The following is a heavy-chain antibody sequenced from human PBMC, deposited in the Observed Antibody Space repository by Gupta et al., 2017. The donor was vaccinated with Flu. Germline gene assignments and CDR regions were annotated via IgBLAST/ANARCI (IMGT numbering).Heavy chain of an antibody. CDR1: GHSISSGGYC. V-gene: IGHV4-31*01. CDR2: IYYSGNT. CDR3: ASSDQRRAPLVFDA. J-gene: IGHJ4*02. D-gene: IGHD6-25*01. Sequence: QVQLPDSGPGLVKPSPTLSLTFPVSGHSISSGGYCWNWSRQQPGKGLEWSGHIYYSGNTYYNPSLKSPVTISVETSKNQFSLKLRSVTAADTAVYYCASSDQRRAPLVFDAGGPGTLVTGSS.